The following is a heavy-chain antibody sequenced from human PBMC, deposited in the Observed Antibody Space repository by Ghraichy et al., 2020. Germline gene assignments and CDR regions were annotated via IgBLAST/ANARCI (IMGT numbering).Heavy chain of an antibody. CDR2: IYQSGST. Sequence: SQTLSLTCAVSGYSISSGGYSWSWVRQPPGKGLEWIGYIYQSGSTSYNPSLKSRVTISVDRSKNQFSLKVNSVTAADTAVYYCARGGLGAAITNVDFWGQGTLVTVSS. V-gene: IGHV4-30-2*01. CDR1: GYSISSGGYS. J-gene: IGHJ4*02. CDR3: ARGGLGAAITNVDF. D-gene: IGHD6-25*01.